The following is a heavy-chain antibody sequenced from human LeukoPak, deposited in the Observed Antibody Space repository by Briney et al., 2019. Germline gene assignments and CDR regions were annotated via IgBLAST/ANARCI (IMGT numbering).Heavy chain of an antibody. CDR2: ISYDGSNK. V-gene: IGHV3-30-3*01. D-gene: IGHD5-18*01. CDR1: GFTFSSYA. J-gene: IGHJ6*04. Sequence: PGRSLRLSCAASGFTFSSYAMHWVRQAPGKGLEWVAVISYDGSNKYYADSVKGRFTISRDNSKNTLYLQMNSLRAEDTAVYYCAKDQEYSYGYHYYGMDVWGKGTTVTVSS. CDR3: AKDQEYSYGYHYYGMDV.